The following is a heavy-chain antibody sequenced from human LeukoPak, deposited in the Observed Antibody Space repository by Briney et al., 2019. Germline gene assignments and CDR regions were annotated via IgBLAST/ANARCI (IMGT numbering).Heavy chain of an antibody. J-gene: IGHJ4*02. CDR1: GFTFSSYA. Sequence: GGSLRLSCAASGFTFSSYAMSWVRQAPGKGLGWVSAISGSGGSTYYADSVKGRFTISRDNSKNTLYLQMNSLRAEDTAVYYCAKWEYCSGGSCYSGFDYWGQGTLVTVSS. CDR2: ISGSGGST. V-gene: IGHV3-23*01. CDR3: AKWEYCSGGSCYSGFDY. D-gene: IGHD2-15*01.